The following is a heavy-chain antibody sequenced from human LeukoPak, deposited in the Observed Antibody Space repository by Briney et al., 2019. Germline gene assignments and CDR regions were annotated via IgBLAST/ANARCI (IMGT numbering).Heavy chain of an antibody. CDR2: ISSSSSYI. CDR1: RFTFSNYE. CDR3: ARRENYYDTEGGY. J-gene: IGHJ4*02. D-gene: IGHD3-22*01. V-gene: IGHV3-21*01. Sequence: GGSLRLSCAASRFTFSNYEMNWVRQAPGKGLEWVSSISSSSSYIYYADSVKGRFTISRDNAKNSLYLQMNSLRAEDTAVYYCARRENYYDTEGGYWGQGTLVTVSS.